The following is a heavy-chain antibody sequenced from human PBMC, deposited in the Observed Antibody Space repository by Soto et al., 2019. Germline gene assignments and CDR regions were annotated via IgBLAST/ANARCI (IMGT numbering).Heavy chain of an antibody. D-gene: IGHD6-19*01. V-gene: IGHV3-7*01. CDR1: GFTLSNYW. Sequence: LRLSCAASGFTLSNYWMNWVRQAPGKGLEWVANIKQDGSEKYYVDSVKGRFFISRDNAKNSLYLQVNSLRAEDTAVYYCARDADASGWYHYGMDVWGQGTMVTVSS. J-gene: IGHJ6*02. CDR2: IKQDGSEK. CDR3: ARDADASGWYHYGMDV.